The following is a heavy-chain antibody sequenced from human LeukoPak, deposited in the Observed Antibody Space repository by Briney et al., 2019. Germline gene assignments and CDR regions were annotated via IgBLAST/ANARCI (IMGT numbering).Heavy chain of an antibody. D-gene: IGHD1-26*01. V-gene: IGHV3-30-3*01. CDR3: GVGATQTGSYFDY. Sequence: GRSLRLSCAASGFSFSSYAMHWVRQAPGKGLEWVAVISYDGSNKYYADSVKGRFTISRDNSKKTLYLQMNSLRAEDTAVYYCGVGATQTGSYFDYWGQGTLVTVSS. CDR2: ISYDGSNK. J-gene: IGHJ4*02. CDR1: GFSFSSYA.